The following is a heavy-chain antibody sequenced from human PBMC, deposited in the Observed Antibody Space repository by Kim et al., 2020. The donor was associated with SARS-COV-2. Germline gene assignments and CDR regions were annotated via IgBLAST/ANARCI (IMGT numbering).Heavy chain of an antibody. V-gene: IGHV5-51*01. CDR3: ARVGARGMDV. J-gene: IGHJ6*02. D-gene: IGHD1-26*01. Sequence: DTRYSPSFQGQVTISADKSISTAYLQWSSLKASDTAMYYCARVGARGMDVWGQGTTVTVSS. CDR2: DT.